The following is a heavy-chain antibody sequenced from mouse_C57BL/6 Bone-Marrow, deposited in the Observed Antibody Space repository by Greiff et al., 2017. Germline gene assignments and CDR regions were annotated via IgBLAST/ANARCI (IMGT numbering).Heavy chain of an antibody. V-gene: IGHV3-6*01. CDR3: ARALYDGYYAMDY. CDR1: GYSITSGYY. J-gene: IGHJ4*01. Sequence: DVKLVESGPGLVKPSQSLSLTCSVTGYSITSGYYWNWIRQFPGNKLEWMGYISYDGSNNYNPSLKNRISITRDTSKNQFFLKLNSVTTEDTATYYCARALYDGYYAMDYWGQGTSVTVSS. CDR2: ISYDGSN. D-gene: IGHD2-3*01.